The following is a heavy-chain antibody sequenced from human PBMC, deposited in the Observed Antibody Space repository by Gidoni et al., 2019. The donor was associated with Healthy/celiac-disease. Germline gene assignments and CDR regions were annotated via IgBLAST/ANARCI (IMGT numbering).Heavy chain of an antibody. CDR2: ISSSSSYI. CDR3: ARDMFGGGIVESAEYFQH. J-gene: IGHJ1*01. Sequence: EVQLVESGGGLVKPGGSLRLSCAASGFTFSSYSMNWVRQAPGKGLEWVSSISSSSSYIYYADSVKGRFTISRDNAKNSLYLQMNSLRAEDTAVYYCARDMFGGGIVESAEYFQHWGQGTLVTVSS. D-gene: IGHD3-10*02. CDR1: GFTFSSYS. V-gene: IGHV3-21*01.